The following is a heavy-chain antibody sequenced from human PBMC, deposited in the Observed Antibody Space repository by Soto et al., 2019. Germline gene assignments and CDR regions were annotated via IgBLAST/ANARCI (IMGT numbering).Heavy chain of an antibody. CDR3: ARPGGVVRGVIITVNHDYYYCMDV. V-gene: IGHV1-69*01. J-gene: IGHJ6*02. D-gene: IGHD3-10*01. Sequence: QVQLVQSGAEVKKPGSSVKVSCKASGGTFSSYAISWVRQAPGQGLEWMGGIIPIFGTANYAQKFQGRVTITADESTSTAYMELSSLRSEDTAVYYCARPGGVVRGVIITVNHDYYYCMDVWGQGTTVTVSS. CDR2: IIPIFGTA. CDR1: GGTFSSYA.